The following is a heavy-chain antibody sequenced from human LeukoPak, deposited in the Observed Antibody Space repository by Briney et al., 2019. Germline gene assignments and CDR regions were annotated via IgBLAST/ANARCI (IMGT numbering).Heavy chain of an antibody. V-gene: IGHV1-69*13. CDR3: AIDGPPSYYYDSRSDYFDY. D-gene: IGHD3-22*01. CDR2: INPMFGTA. Sequence: SVRVSCKASGGTFSSYAISWVRQAPGQGLEWMGGINPMFGTANYAQKFQGRVTITADESTSTAYMELSSLRSEDTAVYYCAIDGPPSYYYDSRSDYFDYWGQGTLVTVSS. CDR1: GGTFSSYA. J-gene: IGHJ4*02.